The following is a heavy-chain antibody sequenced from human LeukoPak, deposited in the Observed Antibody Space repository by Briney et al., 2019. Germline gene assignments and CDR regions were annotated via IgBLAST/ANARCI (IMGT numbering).Heavy chain of an antibody. CDR2: IIPILGIA. D-gene: IGHD2-2*02. CDR3: ARDRCSSTSCYNTPNWFDP. V-gene: IGHV1-69*04. J-gene: IGHJ5*02. Sequence: SVKVSCKASGGTFSSYAISWVRQAPGQGLEWMGRIIPILGIANYAQKFQGRVTITADKSTSTAYMELSSLRSEDTAVYYCARDRCSSTSCYNTPNWFDPWGQGTLVTVSS. CDR1: GGTFSSYA.